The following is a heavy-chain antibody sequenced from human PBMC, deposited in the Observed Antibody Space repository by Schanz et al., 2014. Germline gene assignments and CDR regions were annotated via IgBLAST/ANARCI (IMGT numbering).Heavy chain of an antibody. J-gene: IGHJ4*02. V-gene: IGHV3-7*01. Sequence: EVQLLESGGGFVQPGGSLRLSCAASGFIFSNSWMSWVRQAPGKGLEWVANIKQDGSEKYYVDSVKGRFTISRDNAENTLYLQMNSLRVEDTAVYYCAMGGYQLHHWGQGTLVTVSS. CDR1: GFIFSNSW. D-gene: IGHD1-7*01. CDR3: AMGGYQLHH. CDR2: IKQDGSEK.